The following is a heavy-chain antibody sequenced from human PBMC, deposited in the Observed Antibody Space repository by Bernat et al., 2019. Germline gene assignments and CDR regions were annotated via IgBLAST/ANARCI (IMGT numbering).Heavy chain of an antibody. CDR2: IYSGGST. CDR1: GFTVSSNY. CDR3: ARGYYDYVWGSYSNYFDY. J-gene: IGHJ4*02. D-gene: IGHD3-16*01. V-gene: IGHV3-66*01. Sequence: EVQLVESGGGLVQPGGSLRLSCAASGFTVSSNYMSWVRQAPGKGLEWVSVIYSGGSTYYAGSVKGRFTISRDNSKNTLYLQMNSLRAEDTAVYYCARGYYDYVWGSYSNYFDYWGQGTLVTVSS.